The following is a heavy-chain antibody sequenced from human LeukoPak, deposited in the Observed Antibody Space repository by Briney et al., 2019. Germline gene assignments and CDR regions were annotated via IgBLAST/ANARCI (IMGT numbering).Heavy chain of an antibody. CDR2: INPDVRTT. CDR1: GFSVSTYW. Sequence: PGGSLRPACAAAGFSVSTYWMRWVRQDEGKGLRWVSRINPDVRTTDYADSGKGRFTISRDNAKRTLYLEMNSLRAEDTAVYYCARGDGTFWGLPFWGQGTLVTVSS. CDR3: ARGDGTFWGLPF. V-gene: IGHV3-74*01. J-gene: IGHJ4*02. D-gene: IGHD5-24*01.